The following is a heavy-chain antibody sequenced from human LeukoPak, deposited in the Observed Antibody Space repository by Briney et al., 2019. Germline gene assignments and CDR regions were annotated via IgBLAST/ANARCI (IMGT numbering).Heavy chain of an antibody. CDR3: ARVGVVAGTGYYFDY. CDR1: GYTFTSYG. J-gene: IGHJ4*02. D-gene: IGHD6-19*01. V-gene: IGHV1-18*01. Sequence: ASVKVSCKASGYTFTSYGISWVRQAPGQGLEWMGWISAYNGNTNYAQKLQGRVTMTTDTSTSTAYMELRSLRSDDTAVYYCARVGVVAGTGYYFDYWGQGTLVTVSS. CDR2: ISAYNGNT.